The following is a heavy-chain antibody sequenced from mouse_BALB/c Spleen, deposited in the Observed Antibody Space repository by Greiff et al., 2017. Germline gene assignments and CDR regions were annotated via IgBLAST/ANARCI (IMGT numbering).Heavy chain of an antibody. CDR1: GFTFSSFG. J-gene: IGHJ2*01. D-gene: IGHD1-1*01. CDR3: ARGDYGSSYLDY. CDR2: ISSGSSTI. V-gene: IGHV5-17*02. Sequence: EVQRVESGGGLVQPGGSRKLSCAASGFTFSSFGMHWVRQAPEKGLEWVAYISSGSSTIYYADTVKGRFTISRDNPKNTLFLQMTSLRSEDTAMYYCARGDYGSSYLDYWGQGTTLTVSS.